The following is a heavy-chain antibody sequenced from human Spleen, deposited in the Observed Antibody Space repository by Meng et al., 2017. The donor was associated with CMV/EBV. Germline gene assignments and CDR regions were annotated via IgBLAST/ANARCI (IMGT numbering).Heavy chain of an antibody. V-gene: IGHV3-30*04. J-gene: IGHJ6*02. CDR1: GFTFSSYA. CDR3: ARDHQKSESLPVLRYFDWLPNYYYYGMDV. CDR2: ISYDGSNK. D-gene: IGHD3-9*01. Sequence: GESLKISCAASGFTFSSYAMHWVRQAPGKGLEWVAVISYDGSNKYYADSVKGRFTISRDNSKNTLYLQMNSLRAEDTAVYYCARDHQKSESLPVLRYFDWLPNYYYYGMDVWGQGTTVTVSS.